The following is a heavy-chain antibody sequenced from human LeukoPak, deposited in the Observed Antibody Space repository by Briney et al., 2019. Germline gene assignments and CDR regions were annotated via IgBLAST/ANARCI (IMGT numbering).Heavy chain of an antibody. Sequence: ASVKVSCKASGYSFTSYDINWVRQAPGQGLEWMGWISAYNGNTNYAQKLQGRVTMTTDTSTSTAYMELRSLRSDDTAVYYCARDPQVTMIVVVTVAFDIWGQGTMVTVSS. D-gene: IGHD3-22*01. J-gene: IGHJ3*02. CDR2: ISAYNGNT. CDR3: ARDPQVTMIVVVTVAFDI. V-gene: IGHV1-18*01. CDR1: GYSFTSYD.